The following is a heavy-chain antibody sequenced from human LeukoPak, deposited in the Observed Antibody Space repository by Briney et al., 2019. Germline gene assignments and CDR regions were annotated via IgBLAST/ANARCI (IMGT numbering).Heavy chain of an antibody. Sequence: PGRSLRLSCAASGFTFSSYGMHWVRQAPGKGLEWAAVISYDGSNKYYADSVKGRFTISRDNSKNTLYLQMNSLRAEDTAVYYCAKGHVAGTPPPYDYWGQGTLVTVSS. CDR3: AKGHVAGTPPPYDY. D-gene: IGHD6-19*01. V-gene: IGHV3-30*18. CDR2: ISYDGSNK. J-gene: IGHJ4*02. CDR1: GFTFSSYG.